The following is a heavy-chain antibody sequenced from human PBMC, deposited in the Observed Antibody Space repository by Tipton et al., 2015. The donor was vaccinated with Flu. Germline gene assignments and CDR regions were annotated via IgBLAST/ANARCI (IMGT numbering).Heavy chain of an antibody. CDR1: GGSISSSSYY. Sequence: TLSLTCTVSGGSISSSSYYWGWIRQPPGKGLEWIGSIYYSGSTYYNPSLKSRVTISVDTSKNQFSLKLSSVTAADTAVYYCATPHSSGWWNYFDYWGQGTLVTVSS. D-gene: IGHD6-13*01. CDR2: IYYSGST. CDR3: ATPHSSGWWNYFDY. J-gene: IGHJ4*02. V-gene: IGHV4-39*07.